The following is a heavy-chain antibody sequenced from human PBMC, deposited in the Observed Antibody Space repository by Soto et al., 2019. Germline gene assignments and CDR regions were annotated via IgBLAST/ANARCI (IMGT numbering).Heavy chain of an antibody. D-gene: IGHD6-13*01. V-gene: IGHV6-1*01. Sequence: SQTLSLTCAISGDSVSSNSAAWNWIRQSPSRGLEWLGRTYYRSKWYNDYAVSVKSRITINPDTSKNQFSLQLNSVTPEDTAAYYCARDLEAAAGTHYYYGMDVWGQGTTVTVSS. CDR1: GDSVSSNSAA. CDR2: TYYRSKWYN. CDR3: ARDLEAAAGTHYYYGMDV. J-gene: IGHJ6*02.